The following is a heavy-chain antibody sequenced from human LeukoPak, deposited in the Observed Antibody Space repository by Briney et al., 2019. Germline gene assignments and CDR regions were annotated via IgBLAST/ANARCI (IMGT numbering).Heavy chain of an antibody. CDR1: GGSISSYY. J-gene: IGHJ6*02. CDR2: IYTSGST. Sequence: SETLSLTCTVSGGSISSYYWSWIRQPAGKGLEWIGRIYTSGSTNYNPSLKSRVTMSVDTSKNQFSLKLSSVTAADTAVYYCARERGGSKAYYDFWSGLNYYGMDVWGQGTTVTVSS. CDR3: ARERGGSKAYYDFWSGLNYYGMDV. D-gene: IGHD3-3*01. V-gene: IGHV4-4*07.